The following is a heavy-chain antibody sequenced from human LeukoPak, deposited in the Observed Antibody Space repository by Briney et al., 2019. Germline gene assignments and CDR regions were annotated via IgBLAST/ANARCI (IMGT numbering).Heavy chain of an antibody. J-gene: IGHJ4*02. CDR2: IHTSGGT. CDR1: GGSISSYY. Sequence: SETLSLTCTVSGGSISSYYWSWIRQPAGKGLEWIGRIHTSGGTNYNPSLKSRVTMSVDTSKSQFSLKLNSVTAADTAVYYCAREDYVWGSYRRFDYWGQGTLVAVSS. V-gene: IGHV4-4*07. CDR3: AREDYVWGSYRRFDY. D-gene: IGHD3-16*02.